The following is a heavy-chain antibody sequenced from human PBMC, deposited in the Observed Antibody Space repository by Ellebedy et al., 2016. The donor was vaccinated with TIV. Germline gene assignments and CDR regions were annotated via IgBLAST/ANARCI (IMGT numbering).Heavy chain of an antibody. V-gene: IGHV4-38-2*02. CDR1: GSSISSGYY. CDR3: AREGTDGYNYFDY. Sequence: MPSETLSLTCSVSGSSISSGYYWGWIRQPPGRGLEWIGSMYHSGSTYYSPSLKSRVTISVDTSKNQVSLKLTSVTAADTAVYYCAREGTDGYNYFDYWGRGTLVTVSS. D-gene: IGHD5-24*01. J-gene: IGHJ4*02. CDR2: MYHSGST.